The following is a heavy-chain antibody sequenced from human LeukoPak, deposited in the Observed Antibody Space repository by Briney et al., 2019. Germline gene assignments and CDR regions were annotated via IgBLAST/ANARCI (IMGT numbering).Heavy chain of an antibody. V-gene: IGHV4-4*07. J-gene: IGHJ6*03. CDR1: GGSISSYY. CDR3: ARDVRNCSGGSCYSRERDYYYYYMDV. CDR2: IYTSGST. D-gene: IGHD2-15*01. Sequence: PSETLSLTCTVSGGSISSYYWSWFRQPAGKGLEWIGRIYTSGSTNYNPSLKSRVTMSVDTSKNQFSLKLSSVTAADTAVYYCARDVRNCSGGSCYSRERDYYYYYMDVWGKATTVTVSS.